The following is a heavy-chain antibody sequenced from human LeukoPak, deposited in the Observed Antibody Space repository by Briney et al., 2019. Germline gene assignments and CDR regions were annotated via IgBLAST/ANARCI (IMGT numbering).Heavy chain of an antibody. V-gene: IGHV3-66*01. D-gene: IGHD2-15*01. CDR2: IYSGGST. Sequence: GGSLRLSCAASGFTVSSNYMSWVRRAPGKGLEWVSVIYSGGSTYYADSVKGRSTISRDNSKNTLYLQMNSLRAEDTAVYYCARVVVPATAPYFDYWGQGTLVTVSS. CDR3: ARVVVPATAPYFDY. J-gene: IGHJ4*02. CDR1: GFTVSSNY.